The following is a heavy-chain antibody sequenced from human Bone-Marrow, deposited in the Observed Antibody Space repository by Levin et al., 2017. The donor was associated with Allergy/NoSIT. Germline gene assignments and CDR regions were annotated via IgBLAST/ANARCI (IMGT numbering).Heavy chain of an antibody. D-gene: IGHD3-3*01. Sequence: EASVKVSCKASGGTFSSYAISWVRQAPGQGLEWMGGIIPIFGTANYAQKFQGRVTITADESTSTAYMELSSLRSEDTAVYYCARDSNGSGYLEFNYYYYYMDVWGKGTTVTVSS. V-gene: IGHV1-69*13. J-gene: IGHJ6*03. CDR3: ARDSNGSGYLEFNYYYYYMDV. CDR1: GGTFSSYA. CDR2: IIPIFGTA.